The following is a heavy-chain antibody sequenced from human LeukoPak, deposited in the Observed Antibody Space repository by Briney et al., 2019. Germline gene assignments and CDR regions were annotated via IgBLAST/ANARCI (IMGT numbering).Heavy chain of an antibody. Sequence: GGSLSLSCAASGLTFSNYAMHWVRKAPGKGLEYVSTISTSGGSTYYANSVKGRFTISRDNIKNTLYLQMGSLRAEDMAVYYCARGISYYGMDVWGQGTTVTVSS. V-gene: IGHV3-64*01. D-gene: IGHD3-3*02. CDR3: ARGISYYGMDV. CDR2: ISTSGGST. CDR1: GLTFSNYA. J-gene: IGHJ6*02.